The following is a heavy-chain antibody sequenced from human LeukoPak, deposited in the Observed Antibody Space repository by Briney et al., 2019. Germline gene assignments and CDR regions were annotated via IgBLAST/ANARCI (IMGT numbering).Heavy chain of an antibody. J-gene: IGHJ4*02. CDR2: ISAYNGNT. CDR3: ARSGSYGLFDY. Sequence: AASVKVSCKASGYTFTSYGISWVRQAPGQGLEWMGWISAYNGNTNYAQKLQGRVTTTTDTSTSTAHMELRSLRSDDTAVYYCARSGSYGLFDYWGQGTLVTVSS. CDR1: GYTFTSYG. D-gene: IGHD1-26*01. V-gene: IGHV1-18*01.